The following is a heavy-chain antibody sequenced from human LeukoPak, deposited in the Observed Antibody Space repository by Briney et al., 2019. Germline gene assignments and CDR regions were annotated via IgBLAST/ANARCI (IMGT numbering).Heavy chain of an antibody. CDR3: ARGRPIAARPKVWFDP. J-gene: IGHJ5*02. V-gene: IGHV1-8*01. CDR1: GYTFTSYD. D-gene: IGHD6-6*01. CDR2: MNPNSGNT. Sequence: GASVKVSCKAPGYTFTSYDINWVRQATGQGLEWMGWMNPNSGNTGYAQKFQGRVTMTRNTSISTAYMELSSLRSEDTAVYYCARGRPIAARPKVWFDPWGQGTLVTVSS.